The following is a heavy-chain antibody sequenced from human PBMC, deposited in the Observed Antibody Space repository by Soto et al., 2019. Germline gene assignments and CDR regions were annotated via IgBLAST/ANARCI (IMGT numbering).Heavy chain of an antibody. Sequence: QVQLVESGGGVVQPGRSLRLSCAASGFTFSSYGMHWVRQVPGKGLEWVAVIWYDGSNKYYADSVKGRFTISRDNSKHTLYLQMSSLRAKDTAVYYCARAVIRYFDWLFNTPFDYWGQGTLVTVYS. CDR2: IWYDGSNK. V-gene: IGHV3-33*01. J-gene: IGHJ4*02. CDR1: GFTFSSYG. D-gene: IGHD3-9*01. CDR3: ARAVIRYFDWLFNTPFDY.